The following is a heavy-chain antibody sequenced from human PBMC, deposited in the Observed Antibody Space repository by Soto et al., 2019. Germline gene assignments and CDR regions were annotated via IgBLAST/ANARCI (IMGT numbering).Heavy chain of an antibody. CDR3: ARGVYGSGPYYYYGMDV. V-gene: IGHV4-34*01. D-gene: IGHD3-10*01. Sequence: QVQLQQWGAGLSKPSETLSLTCAVYGGSFSGYYWSWIRQPPGKGLEWIGEINHSGSTNYNPSLKSRVTISVDTSKTQFSLKLSSVTAADTAVYYCARGVYGSGPYYYYGMDVWGQGTTVTVSS. J-gene: IGHJ6*02. CDR2: INHSGST. CDR1: GGSFSGYY.